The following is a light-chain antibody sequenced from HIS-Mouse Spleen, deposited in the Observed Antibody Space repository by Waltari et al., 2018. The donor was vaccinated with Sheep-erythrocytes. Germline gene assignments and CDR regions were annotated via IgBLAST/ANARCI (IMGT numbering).Light chain of an antibody. Sequence: SALTQPASVSGSPGQSITISCTGTSSDVGSYNLVSWYQQSPGKAPQPMIYEGSKRPSGVSNRFSGSKSGNTASLTISGLQAEDEADYYCCSYAGSSTPWVFGGGTKLTVL. V-gene: IGLV2-23*01. CDR2: EGS. CDR1: SSDVGSYNL. CDR3: CSYAGSSTPWV. J-gene: IGLJ3*02.